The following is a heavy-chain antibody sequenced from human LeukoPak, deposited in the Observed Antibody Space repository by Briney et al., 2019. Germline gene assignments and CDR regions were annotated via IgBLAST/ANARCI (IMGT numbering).Heavy chain of an antibody. CDR1: GFTFSSYG. D-gene: IGHD5-18*01. CDR2: ISYDRSNK. Sequence: GRSLRLSCAASGFTFSSYGMHWVRQAPGKGLEWVAVISYDRSNKYYADSVKGRFTISRDNSKNTLYLQMNSLRAEDTAVYYCAKGRIQLWSPLGYWGQGTLVTVSS. CDR3: AKGRIQLWSPLGY. J-gene: IGHJ4*02. V-gene: IGHV3-30*18.